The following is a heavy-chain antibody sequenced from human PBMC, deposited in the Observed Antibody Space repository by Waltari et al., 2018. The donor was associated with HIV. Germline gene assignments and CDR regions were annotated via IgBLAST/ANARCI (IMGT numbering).Heavy chain of an antibody. Sequence: QVQLVQSGAEVKKPGASVKVSCKASGYTFTGYSMQWVRQAPGQGLEWMGWINPNSGGTNYAQKFQGRVTMTRDTSISTAYMELSRLRSDDTAVYYCARDRARTTDYYYYGMDVWGQGTTVTVSS. CDR3: ARDRARTTDYYYYGMDV. CDR1: GYTFTGYS. D-gene: IGHD1-7*01. CDR2: INPNSGGT. V-gene: IGHV1-2*02. J-gene: IGHJ6*02.